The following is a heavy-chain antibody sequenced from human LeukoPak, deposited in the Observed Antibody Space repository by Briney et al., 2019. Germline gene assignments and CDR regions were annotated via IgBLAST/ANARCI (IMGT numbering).Heavy chain of an antibody. CDR1: GFTFSSYA. CDR2: ISYDGSNE. CDR3: ARGRIAVAGITDY. V-gene: IGHV3-30-3*01. D-gene: IGHD6-19*01. J-gene: IGHJ4*02. Sequence: PGRSLRLSCAASGFTFSSYAMHWVRQAPGKGLEWVAVISYDGSNEYYADSVKGRFTISRDNSKNTLYLQMNSLRAEDTAVYYCARGRIAVAGITDYWGQGTLVTVSS.